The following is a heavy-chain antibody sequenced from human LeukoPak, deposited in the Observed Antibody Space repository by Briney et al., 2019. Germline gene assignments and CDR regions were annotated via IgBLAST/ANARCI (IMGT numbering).Heavy chain of an antibody. CDR1: DYTFTSYG. V-gene: IGHV1-18*01. Sequence: GASVKVSCKASDYTFTSYGISWVRQAPGQGLEWMGWISTYNGDTKYTQKLQGRVSMTADTSTRTAYMELRSLRSDDTAVYYCARGLIEMPTVYFDYWGQGTLVSVFS. J-gene: IGHJ4*02. CDR3: ARGLIEMPTVYFDY. D-gene: IGHD5-24*01. CDR2: ISTYNGDT.